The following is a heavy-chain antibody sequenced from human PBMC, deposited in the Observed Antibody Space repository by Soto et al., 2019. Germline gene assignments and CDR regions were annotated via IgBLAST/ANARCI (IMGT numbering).Heavy chain of an antibody. CDR3: ARPGYCSSTSCYENYMDV. CDR1: GGTFTSYT. J-gene: IGHJ6*03. D-gene: IGHD2-2*01. Sequence: QVQLVQSGAEVKKPGSSVKVSCKASGGTFTSYTISWVRQAPGQGLEWMGRVITILDIANYAQKFQGRVTITADKSTSTDYIELSSLRSEDTAVYYCARPGYCSSTSCYENYMDVWGKGTTVTVSS. V-gene: IGHV1-69*02. CDR2: VITILDIA.